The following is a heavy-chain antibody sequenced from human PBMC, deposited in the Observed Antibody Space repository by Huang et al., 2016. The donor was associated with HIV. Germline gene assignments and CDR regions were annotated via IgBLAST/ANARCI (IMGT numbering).Heavy chain of an antibody. V-gene: IGHV3-7*01. CDR2: IKQDETEK. J-gene: IGHJ6*02. CDR1: TFTFGAYW. CDR3: ATKTAGMDI. Sequence: VESGGRSVQPGGSIRLSCVGSTFTFGAYWMSWVRQPPGKGLERVANIKQDETEKDYVDSVKGRFNISRDDAKKVLFLEMDALRVEDTAIYFCATKTAGMDIWGQGTTVIVSS.